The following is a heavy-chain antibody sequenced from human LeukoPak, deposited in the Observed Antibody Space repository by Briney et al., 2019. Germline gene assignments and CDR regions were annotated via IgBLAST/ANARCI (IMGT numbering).Heavy chain of an antibody. V-gene: IGHV3-23*01. CDR3: AKGVRVHSGPYYFDC. Sequence: GGSLRLSCAASGFTFNNYAMSWVRLAPGKGLEWVSVIDDRGATTKYADSVKGRFTISRDNSKNTLYLQMNSLRAEDTAVYYCAKGVRVHSGPYYFDCWGQGTQVTVSS. J-gene: IGHJ4*02. D-gene: IGHD1-1*01. CDR1: GFTFNNYA. CDR2: IDDRGATT.